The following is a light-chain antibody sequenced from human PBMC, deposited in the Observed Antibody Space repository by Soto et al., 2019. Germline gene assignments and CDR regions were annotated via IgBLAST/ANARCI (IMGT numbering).Light chain of an antibody. CDR3: SSYRAYRTLEV. J-gene: IGLJ1*01. Sequence: QPVLTQPGSVSGYLGGSITISCTGTNTHFGGYNYVSWYKQHPGKAPKLVIYDVSRRPSGISNRFSGSKSGFTASLTISGLQAADDAHYYCSSYRAYRTLEVFGTGTKVTLL. CDR1: NTHFGGYNY. CDR2: DVS. V-gene: IGLV2-14*01.